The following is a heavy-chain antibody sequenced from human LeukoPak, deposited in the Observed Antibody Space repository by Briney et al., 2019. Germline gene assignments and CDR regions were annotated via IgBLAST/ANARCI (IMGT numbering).Heavy chain of an antibody. CDR1: GYTFTSYY. D-gene: IGHD2-15*01. Sequence: GASVKVSCKASGYTFTSYYMHWVRQAPGQGLEWMGVIHPSGGSTSYAQKFQGRVTMTRDTSTSTVYMERSSLRSEDTAVYYCASGYCSGGSCYEGWFDPWGQGTLVTVSS. J-gene: IGHJ5*02. V-gene: IGHV1-46*01. CDR3: ASGYCSGGSCYEGWFDP. CDR2: IHPSGGST.